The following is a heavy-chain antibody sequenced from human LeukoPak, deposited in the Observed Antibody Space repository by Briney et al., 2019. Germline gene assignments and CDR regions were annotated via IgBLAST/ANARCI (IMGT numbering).Heavy chain of an antibody. CDR3: ARGLRIAAAGTRGGVDY. CDR2: IWCDGSNK. J-gene: IGHJ4*02. V-gene: IGHV3-33*01. Sequence: GGSLRLSCAASGFTFSSYGMHWVRQAPGKGLEWVAVIWCDGSNKYYADSVKGRFTISRDNSKNTLYLQMNSLRAEDTAVYYCARGLRIAAAGTRGGVDYWGQGTLVTVSS. CDR1: GFTFSSYG. D-gene: IGHD6-13*01.